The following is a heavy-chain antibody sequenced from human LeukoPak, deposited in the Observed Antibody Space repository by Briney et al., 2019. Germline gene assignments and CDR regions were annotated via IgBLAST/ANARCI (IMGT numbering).Heavy chain of an antibody. CDR2: INHSGST. Sequence: SETLSLTCAVYGGSFSGYYWSWIRQPPGKGLEWIGEINHSGSTNYNPSLKSRVTISVDTSKNQFSLKLSSVTAADTAVYYCARGCGVRYFDWLQTTDNWFDPWGQGTLVTVSP. CDR1: GGSFSGYY. J-gene: IGHJ5*02. D-gene: IGHD3-9*01. V-gene: IGHV4-34*01. CDR3: ARGCGVRYFDWLQTTDNWFDP.